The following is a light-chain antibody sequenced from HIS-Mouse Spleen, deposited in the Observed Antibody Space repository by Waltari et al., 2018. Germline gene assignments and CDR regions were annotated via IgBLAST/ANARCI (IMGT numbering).Light chain of an antibody. CDR3: YSTDSSGNHRV. CDR1: ALPQNY. CDR2: EDS. J-gene: IGLJ2*01. V-gene: IGLV3-10*01. Sequence: SYELTQPPSVSVSPAQTARSTCPGDALPQNYAYSYQQKSGQAPVLVIYEDSKRPSGIPERFSGSSSGTMATLTISGAQVEDEADYYCYSTDSSGNHRVFGGGTKLTVL.